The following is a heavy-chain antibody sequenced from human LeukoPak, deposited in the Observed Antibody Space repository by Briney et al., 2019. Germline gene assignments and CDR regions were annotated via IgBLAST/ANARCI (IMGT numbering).Heavy chain of an antibody. CDR2: ISNDGSNK. CDR1: GFTFSSYA. CDR3: ARDREQWLVQYGMDV. V-gene: IGHV3-30-3*01. Sequence: PGGSLRLSCAPAGFTFSSYAMHWVRQAPGKGMEWVAVISNDGSNKYYAASVKGRFTISRDNSKNTLYLQMNSLGAEDTAVYYCARDREQWLVQYGMDVWSQGTTVTVSS. D-gene: IGHD6-19*01. J-gene: IGHJ6*02.